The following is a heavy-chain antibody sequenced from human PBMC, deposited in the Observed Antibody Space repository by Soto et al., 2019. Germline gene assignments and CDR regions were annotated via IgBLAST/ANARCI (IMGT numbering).Heavy chain of an antibody. CDR3: ARRDTYYYDSSGYRRDAFDI. D-gene: IGHD3-22*01. J-gene: IGHJ3*02. V-gene: IGHV4-59*01. CDR2: IYYSGST. CDR1: GGSISSYY. Sequence: PSETLSLTCTVSGGSISSYYWSWIRQPPGKGLEWIGYIYYSGSTNYNPSLKSRVTISVDTSKNQFSLKLSSVTAADTAVYYCARRDTYYYDSSGYRRDAFDIWGQGTMVTVSS.